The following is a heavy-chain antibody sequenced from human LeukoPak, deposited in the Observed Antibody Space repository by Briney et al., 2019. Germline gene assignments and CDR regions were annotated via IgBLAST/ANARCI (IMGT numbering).Heavy chain of an antibody. Sequence: GGSLRLSCEASGFSFSSCGLHWVRQAPGMGLEWVAFIRYDGTSKYYADSVKGRFTISRDNSKNTLSLQMNNLRVDDTAVYYCAEDTKWQLSAYYIDYWGQGTLVTVSS. V-gene: IGHV3-30*02. D-gene: IGHD5-12*01. CDR2: IRYDGTSK. CDR3: AEDTKWQLSAYYIDY. CDR1: GFSFSSCG. J-gene: IGHJ4*02.